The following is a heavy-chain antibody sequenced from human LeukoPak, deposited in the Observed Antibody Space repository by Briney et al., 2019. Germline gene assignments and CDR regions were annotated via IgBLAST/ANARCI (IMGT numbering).Heavy chain of an antibody. CDR3: ASGNLKSSGSYYTQLPADYYYYMDV. D-gene: IGHD3-10*01. J-gene: IGHJ6*03. CDR2: IIPIFSTA. CDR1: GGTFSSYG. Sequence: SVKVSCKASGGTFSSYGISWVRQAPGQGLEWMGGIIPIFSTANYAQKFQGRVTITADKSTSTAYMELSSLRSEDTAMYYCASGNLKSSGSYYTQLPADYYYYMDVWGKGTTVTVSS. V-gene: IGHV1-69*06.